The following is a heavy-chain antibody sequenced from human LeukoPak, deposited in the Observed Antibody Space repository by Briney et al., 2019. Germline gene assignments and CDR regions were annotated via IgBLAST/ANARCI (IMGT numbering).Heavy chain of an antibody. V-gene: IGHV3-23*01. CDR3: AKDRRYSSGWYYFDY. CDR2: MSGSGGST. D-gene: IGHD6-19*01. Sequence: PGGSLRLSCAASGFTSSSYAMSWVRQAPGKGLEWVSAMSGSGGSTYYADSVKGRFTISRDNSKNTLYLHMNSLRAEDTAVYYCAKDRRYSSGWYYFDYWGQGTLVTVSS. CDR1: GFTSSSYA. J-gene: IGHJ4*02.